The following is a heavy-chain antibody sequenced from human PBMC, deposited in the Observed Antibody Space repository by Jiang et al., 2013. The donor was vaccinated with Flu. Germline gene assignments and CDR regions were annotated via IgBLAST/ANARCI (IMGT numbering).Heavy chain of an antibody. J-gene: IGHJ6*02. CDR1: GGSISSYY. CDR2: IYYSGST. Sequence: GSGLVKPSETLSLTCTVSGGSISSYYWSWIRQPPGKGLEWIGYIYYSGSTNYNPSLKSRVTISVDTSKNQFSLKLSSVTAADTAVYYCARDRRVAQRDLYYYYGMDVWGQGTTVTVSS. V-gene: IGHV4-59*01. D-gene: IGHD3-3*01. CDR3: ARDRRVAQRDLYYYYGMDV.